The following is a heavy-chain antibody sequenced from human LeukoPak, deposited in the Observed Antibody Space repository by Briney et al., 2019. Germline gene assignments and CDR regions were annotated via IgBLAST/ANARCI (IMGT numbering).Heavy chain of an antibody. CDR1: GGSISSSNW. Sequence: SETLSLTCAVSGGSISSSNWWSWVRQPPGKGLEWIGEIYHSGSTNYNPSLRSRVTISLDTSRNQFSLKLNSVTAADTAVYYCAKSNGYGLVDIWGQGTMVTVSS. CDR3: AKSNGYGLVDI. D-gene: IGHD3-10*01. CDR2: IYHSGST. J-gene: IGHJ3*02. V-gene: IGHV4-4*02.